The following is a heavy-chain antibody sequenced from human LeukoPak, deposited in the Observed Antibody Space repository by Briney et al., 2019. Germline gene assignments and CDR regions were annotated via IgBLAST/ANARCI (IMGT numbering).Heavy chain of an antibody. V-gene: IGHV4-39*07. Sequence: SETLSLTCTVSGGSISSSSYYWGWIRQPPGKGLEWIGSIYYSGSTYYNPSLKSRVTISVDTSKNQFSLKLSSVTAADTAVYYCARSMREWLLNYYYYMDVWGQGTLVTVSS. CDR2: IYYSGST. CDR1: GGSISSSSYY. D-gene: IGHD3-3*01. CDR3: ARSMREWLLNYYYYMDV. J-gene: IGHJ6*03.